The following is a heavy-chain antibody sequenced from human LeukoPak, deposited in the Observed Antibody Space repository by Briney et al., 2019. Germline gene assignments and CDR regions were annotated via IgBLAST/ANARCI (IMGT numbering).Heavy chain of an antibody. D-gene: IGHD6-13*01. CDR3: AREGYSKSSAEYIQH. V-gene: IGHV1-2*02. CDR1: GYTFTGYY. CDR2: INPNSGDT. J-gene: IGHJ1*01. Sequence: ASVKVSCKASGYTFTGYYMHWVRQAPGQGLEWMGWINPNSGDTNFAQKFQGRVTMTRDTSISTACMELSRLRSDDSAVFYCAREGYSKSSAEYIQHWGQGTLVTVSS.